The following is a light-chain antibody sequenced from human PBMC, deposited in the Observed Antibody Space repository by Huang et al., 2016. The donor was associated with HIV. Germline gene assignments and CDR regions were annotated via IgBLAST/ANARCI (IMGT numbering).Light chain of an antibody. Sequence: DIQMTQSPPSLSASVGGKITVTCRASQYIRTYLNWYQRRPGRAPNLLIYSASNLQSGVPTRFNASGSGTHFTLTITGLRPEDFATYYCQQSFTTPYTFGQGTKLDLK. CDR2: SAS. CDR1: QYIRTY. J-gene: IGKJ2*01. CDR3: QQSFTTPYT. V-gene: IGKV1-39*01.